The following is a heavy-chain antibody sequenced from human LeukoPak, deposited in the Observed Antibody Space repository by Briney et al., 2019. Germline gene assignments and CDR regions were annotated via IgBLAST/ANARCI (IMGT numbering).Heavy chain of an antibody. CDR1: GFTFSSYG. D-gene: IGHD3-16*01. Sequence: PGGSLRLSCAASGFTFSSYGMHWVRQAPGKGLEWVAVIWYDGSNKYYAASVKGRFTISRDNSKKTLYLQMNSLRAEDTAVYYCAKPSRNGDGGRGELDYWGRGTLVTVSS. CDR2: IWYDGSNK. J-gene: IGHJ4*02. CDR3: AKPSRNGDGGRGELDY. V-gene: IGHV3-33*06.